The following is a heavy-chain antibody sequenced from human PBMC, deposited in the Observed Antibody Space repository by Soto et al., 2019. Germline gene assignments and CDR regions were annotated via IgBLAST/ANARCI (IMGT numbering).Heavy chain of an antibody. CDR1: GGSVSSGSYY. Sequence: QVQLQESGPGLVKPSETLSLTCTVSGGSVSSGSYYWSWIRQPPGKGLEWIGYIYYSGSTNYNPSLKSRVTRSVDTSKNQFSLKLSSVTAADTAVYYCARDCYYDSSGYYYYYGMDVW. J-gene: IGHJ6*01. V-gene: IGHV4-61*01. D-gene: IGHD3-22*01. CDR3: ARDCYYDSSGYYYYYGMDV. CDR2: IYYSGST.